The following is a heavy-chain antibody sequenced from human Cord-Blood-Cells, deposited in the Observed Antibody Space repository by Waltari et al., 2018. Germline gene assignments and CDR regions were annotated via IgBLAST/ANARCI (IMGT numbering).Heavy chain of an antibody. CDR1: GRSFSGYY. D-gene: IGHD3-3*01. CDR3: ARGGVVTYYDFWSGYYFDY. J-gene: IGHJ4*02. CDR2: INHSGST. Sequence: QVQLQQWGAGLLKPSETLSLPCAVYGRSFSGYYWSWIRQPPGKGLEWIGEINHSGSTNYNPSLKSRVTISVDTSKNQFSLKLSSVTAADTAVYYCARGGVVTYYDFWSGYYFDYWGQGTLVTVSS. V-gene: IGHV4-34*01.